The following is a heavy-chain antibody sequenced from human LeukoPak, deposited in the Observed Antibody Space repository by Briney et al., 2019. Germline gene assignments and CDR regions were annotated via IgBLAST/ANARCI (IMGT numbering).Heavy chain of an antibody. J-gene: IGHJ4*02. V-gene: IGHV4-39*07. CDR1: GGSISSSSYY. CDR2: IYYSGST. Sequence: PSETLSLTCTVSGGSISSSSYYWGWIRQPPGKGLEWIGSIYYSGSTYYNPSLKSRVTISVDTSKDQFSLKLSSVTAADTAVYFCARGHNWNDGQDYWGQGILVIVSS. D-gene: IGHD1-20*01. CDR3: ARGHNWNDGQDY.